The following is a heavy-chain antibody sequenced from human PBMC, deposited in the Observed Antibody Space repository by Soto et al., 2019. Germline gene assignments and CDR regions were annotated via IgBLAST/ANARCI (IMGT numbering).Heavy chain of an antibody. CDR1: GFTFSSYG. CDR3: ARDPRGSSGWYFDY. J-gene: IGHJ4*02. Sequence: GGSLRLSCAASGFTFSSYGMHWVRQAPGKGLEWVAVIWYDGSNKYYANSVKGRFTISRDNSKNTLYLQMNSLRAEDTAVYYXARDPRGSSGWYFDYWGQGTLVTVSS. D-gene: IGHD6-19*01. CDR2: IWYDGSNK. V-gene: IGHV3-33*01.